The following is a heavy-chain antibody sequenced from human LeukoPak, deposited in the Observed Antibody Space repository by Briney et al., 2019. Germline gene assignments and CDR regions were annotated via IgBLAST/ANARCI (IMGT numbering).Heavy chain of an antibody. CDR3: VRVNCSIPSCSGIDS. J-gene: IGHJ4*02. CDR1: GYSISSGYN. V-gene: IGHV4-38-2*02. Sequence: ASETLSLTCTVSGYSISSGYNWGWLRQPPGKGLEWIGSLYHSGSGSTFYNPSLRGRVTMSVDTSKNQFALELSSVTAADTAVYYCVRVNCSIPSCSGIDSWGQGTLVTVSS. D-gene: IGHD2-2*01. CDR2: LYHSGSGST.